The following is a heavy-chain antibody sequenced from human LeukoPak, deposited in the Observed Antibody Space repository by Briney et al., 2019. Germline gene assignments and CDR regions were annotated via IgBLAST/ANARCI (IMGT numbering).Heavy chain of an antibody. CDR1: GGSISSGGYY. J-gene: IGHJ4*02. V-gene: IGHV4-31*03. CDR2: IYYSGST. Sequence: PSETLSLTYTVSGGSISSGGYYWSWLRQHPGKGLEWIGYIYYSGSTYYNPSLKSRVTISVVTFKNQFSLKLSSVTAADTAVYYCARKSRYYFDYWGQGTLVTVSS. D-gene: IGHD4-17*01. CDR3: ARKSRYYFDY.